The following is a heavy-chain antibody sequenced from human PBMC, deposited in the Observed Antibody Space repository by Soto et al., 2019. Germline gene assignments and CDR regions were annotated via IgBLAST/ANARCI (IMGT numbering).Heavy chain of an antibody. CDR3: AREGGYDILTGYYRDY. Sequence: SETLSLTCTVSGGSISSYYWSWIRQPPGKGLEWIGYIYYSGSTNYNPSLKSRVTISVDTSKNQFSLKLSSVTAADTAVYYCAREGGYDILTGYYRDYWGQGTLVTVSS. V-gene: IGHV4-59*12. CDR2: IYYSGST. CDR1: GGSISSYY. D-gene: IGHD3-9*01. J-gene: IGHJ4*02.